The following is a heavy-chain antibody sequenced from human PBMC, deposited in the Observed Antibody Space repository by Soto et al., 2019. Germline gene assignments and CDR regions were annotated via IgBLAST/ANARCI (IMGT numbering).Heavy chain of an antibody. D-gene: IGHD3-16*01. CDR2: IYYSGVT. J-gene: IGHJ4*02. CDR3: AALGRYVNYIEN. V-gene: IGHV4-59*01. Sequence: QVRLQESGPGLVKPSETLSLTCNVSGDSISDFYCSWIRQSPGKGLEFIGYIYYSGVTFYSPSLKSRVTFSMDTSKSQFSLQVNSVTAADTAIYYCAALGRYVNYIENWGQGTLVTVSS. CDR1: GDSISDFY.